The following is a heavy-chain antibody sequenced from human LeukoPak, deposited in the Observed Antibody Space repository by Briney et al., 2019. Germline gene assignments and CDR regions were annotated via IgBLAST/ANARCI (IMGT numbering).Heavy chain of an antibody. CDR3: ARVRGYSGYDFDY. Sequence: PGKSLRLSCAASGFTFSSYGMHWVRQAPGKGLEWVAVISYDGSNKYYADSVKGRFTISRDNSKNTLYLQMNSLRAEDTAVYYCARVRGYSGYDFDYWGQGTLVTVSS. J-gene: IGHJ4*02. V-gene: IGHV3-30*03. D-gene: IGHD5-12*01. CDR1: GFTFSSYG. CDR2: ISYDGSNK.